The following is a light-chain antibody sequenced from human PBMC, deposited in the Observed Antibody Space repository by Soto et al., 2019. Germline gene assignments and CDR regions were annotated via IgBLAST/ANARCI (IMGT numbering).Light chain of an antibody. J-gene: IGKJ1*01. CDR1: QDISNW. Sequence: DLQMTQSPSSVSASVGDRVTITCRASQDISNWLAWYQQKPGKAPNLLIYAASSLQSGVPSRFRGSGFGRDFTLTISSLQPEDFATYHCQQTNSFPWTFGQGTKVEIK. V-gene: IGKV1-12*02. CDR2: AAS. CDR3: QQTNSFPWT.